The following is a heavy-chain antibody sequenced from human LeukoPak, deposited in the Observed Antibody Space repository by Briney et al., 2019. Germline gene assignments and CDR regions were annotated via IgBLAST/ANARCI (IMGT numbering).Heavy chain of an antibody. CDR2: IIPIFGTA. J-gene: IGHJ4*02. Sequence: ASVKVSCKASGGTFSSYAISWVRQAPGQGLEWMGGIIPIFGTANYAQKFQGRVTITADESTSTAYMELSSLRSEDTAVYYCARAWYSGYDYLSRFDYWGQGTLVTVSS. CDR3: ARAWYSGYDYLSRFDY. CDR1: GGTFSSYA. V-gene: IGHV1-69*13. D-gene: IGHD5-12*01.